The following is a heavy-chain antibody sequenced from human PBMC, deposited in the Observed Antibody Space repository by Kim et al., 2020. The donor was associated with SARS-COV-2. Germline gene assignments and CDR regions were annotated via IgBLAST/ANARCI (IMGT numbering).Heavy chain of an antibody. CDR1: GGSISSGGYY. Sequence: SETLSLTCTVSGGSISSGGYYWSWIRQHPGKGLEWIGYIYYSGSTYYNPSLKSRVTISVDTSKNQFSLKLSSVTDADTAVYYCARSHSSSWWGSYYYYYGMDVWGQGTTVKVSS. D-gene: IGHD6-13*01. CDR3: ARSHSSSWWGSYYYYYGMDV. J-gene: IGHJ6*02. V-gene: IGHV4-31*03. CDR2: IYYSGST.